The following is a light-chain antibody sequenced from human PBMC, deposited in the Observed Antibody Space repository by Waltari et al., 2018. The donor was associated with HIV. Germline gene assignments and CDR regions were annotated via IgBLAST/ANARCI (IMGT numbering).Light chain of an antibody. CDR1: RSDVGGYNY. CDR2: EVS. J-gene: IGLJ3*02. V-gene: IGLV2-14*01. CDR3: SSYTSSRTWV. Sequence: QSALTQPASVSGSPGQSITISCTGTRSDVGGYNYVSWYQHHPGKAPKLVIYEVSNRASGVSKRFSGFKSANTASLTISGLQAEDEGDYYCSSYTSSRTWVFGGGTKLTVL.